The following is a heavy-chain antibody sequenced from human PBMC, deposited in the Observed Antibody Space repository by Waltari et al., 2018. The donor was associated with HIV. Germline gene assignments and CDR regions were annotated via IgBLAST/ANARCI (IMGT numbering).Heavy chain of an antibody. CDR1: DGSLSGYY. D-gene: IGHD1-26*01. J-gene: IGHJ5*02. Sequence: QVQLQQWGAGLLKSSETLSLTCAIYDGSLSGYYWAWIRQPPGKGLEWIGEVSHSGKTNYNPSLKTRVSISLDTSKNQFSLKMRLLTAADTGVYFCARYSGRLTKEWFDPWGEGSQVTVSS. CDR2: VSHSGKT. V-gene: IGHV4-34*02. CDR3: ARYSGRLTKEWFDP.